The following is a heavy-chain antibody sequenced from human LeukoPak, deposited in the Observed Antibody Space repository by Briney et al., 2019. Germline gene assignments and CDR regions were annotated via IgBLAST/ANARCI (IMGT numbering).Heavy chain of an antibody. CDR2: IYDTGNT. Sequence: PSETLSLTCIVSGGSISSFYWSWIRQPPGKGLEWIGYIYDTGNTNYNPSLKSRVTISVDTSKNQFSLMLSSVTAADTAVYYCARHVGDGYNFDLKYWGQGTLVTVSS. CDR1: GGSISSFY. J-gene: IGHJ4*02. D-gene: IGHD5-24*01. CDR3: ARHVGDGYNFDLKY. V-gene: IGHV4-59*08.